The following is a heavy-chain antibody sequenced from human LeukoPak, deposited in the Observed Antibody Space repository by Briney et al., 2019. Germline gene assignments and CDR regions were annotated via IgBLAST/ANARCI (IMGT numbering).Heavy chain of an antibody. CDR2: INPNSGGT. J-gene: IGHJ3*02. V-gene: IGHV1-2*02. D-gene: IGHD1-20*01. CDR3: ANRYNWNDFQSNALDI. Sequence: ASVKVSCKASGYTLTGLYFHWVRQAPGQGLEWMGWINPNSGGTNYAQKFQGRVTMTRDTSISAAYMELSRLRSDDTAVYYCANRYNWNDFQSNALDIWGQGTMLTVSS. CDR1: GYTLTGLY.